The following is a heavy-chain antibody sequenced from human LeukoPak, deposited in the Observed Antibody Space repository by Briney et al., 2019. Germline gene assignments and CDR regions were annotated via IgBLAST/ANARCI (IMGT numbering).Heavy chain of an antibody. Sequence: QPGGSLRLSCAASGFTFSSYAMSWVRQAPGKGLEWVSAISGSGGSTYYADSVKGRFTISRDNAKNSLYLQMNSLRAEDTAVYYCAGELAAAANNWFDPWGQGTLVTVSS. CDR1: GFTFSSYA. J-gene: IGHJ5*02. CDR2: ISGSGGST. CDR3: AGELAAAANNWFDP. V-gene: IGHV3-23*01. D-gene: IGHD6-13*01.